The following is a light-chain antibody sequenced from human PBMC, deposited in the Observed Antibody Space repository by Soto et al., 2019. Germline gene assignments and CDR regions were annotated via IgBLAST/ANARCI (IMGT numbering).Light chain of an antibody. CDR1: QSFSSHF. J-gene: IGKJ1*01. V-gene: IGKV3-20*01. Sequence: IVLSQSPRTLSLSPCDRATLSCRASQSFSSHFLAWYQQKPGQAPRLLIHGTSSRATGIPDRFSGSGSGTDFTLTISRLEPEDLAVYYCQQYDGSVWTFGQGTKVDIK. CDR3: QQYDGSVWT. CDR2: GTS.